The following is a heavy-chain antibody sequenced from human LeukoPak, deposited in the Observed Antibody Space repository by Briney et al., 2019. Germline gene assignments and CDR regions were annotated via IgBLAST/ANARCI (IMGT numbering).Heavy chain of an antibody. J-gene: IGHJ4*02. V-gene: IGHV3-23*01. Sequence: GGSLRLSCAASGFTFTSYAMSWVRQAPGKGLEWASAISGGGDSTYYADSVKGRFTISRDNSKNTLYLQMNSLRVEDTAVYYCAKVGNTTVTARFDYWGQGTLVTVFS. CDR2: ISGGGDST. CDR3: AKVGNTTVTARFDY. D-gene: IGHD4-17*01. CDR1: GFTFTSYA.